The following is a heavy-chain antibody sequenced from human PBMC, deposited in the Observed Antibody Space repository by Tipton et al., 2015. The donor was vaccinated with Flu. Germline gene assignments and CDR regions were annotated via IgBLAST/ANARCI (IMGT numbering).Heavy chain of an antibody. V-gene: IGHV3-53*01. CDR3: VRVTPADQTYGKDV. J-gene: IGHJ6*02. CDR2: IYSGGGS. Sequence: SLRLSCEASGFSVRSNHLSWVRKAPGTGLECVSVIYSGGGSYYADYVRGRFTISRDNSRDTVYLQMNSLRAENTAVYYCVRVTPADQTYGKDVWGQGATVTV. CDR1: GFSVRSNH. D-gene: IGHD2-2*01.